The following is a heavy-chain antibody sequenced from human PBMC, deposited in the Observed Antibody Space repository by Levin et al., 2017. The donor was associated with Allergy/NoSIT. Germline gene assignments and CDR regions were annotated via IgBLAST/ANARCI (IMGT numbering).Heavy chain of an antibody. D-gene: IGHD3-22*01. CDR3: AREGVYYDTGPYYYGMDV. Sequence: SETLSLTCTVSGGSISSGDYYWSWIRQPPGKGLEWIGYIYYSGSTYYNPSLKSRVTISVDTSKNQFSLKLSSVTAADTAVYYCAREGVYYDTGPYYYGMDVWGQGTTVTVSS. J-gene: IGHJ6*02. V-gene: IGHV4-30-4*01. CDR2: IYYSGST. CDR1: GGSISSGDYY.